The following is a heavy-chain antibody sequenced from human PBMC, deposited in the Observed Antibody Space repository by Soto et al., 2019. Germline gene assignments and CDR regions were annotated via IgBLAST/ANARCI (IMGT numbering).Heavy chain of an antibody. CDR1: GFSLSTSGMC. CDR2: IDWDDDK. Sequence: SGPTLVNPTQTLTLTCTFSGFSLSTSGMCVSWIRQPPGKALERLARIDWDDDKYYSTSLKTRLTISKDTSKNQVVLTMTNMDPVDTATYYCARMVYDFWSGNLSHTTPFAYWGQGTLVTVSS. J-gene: IGHJ4*02. CDR3: ARMVYDFWSGNLSHTTPFAY. V-gene: IGHV2-70*11. D-gene: IGHD3-3*01.